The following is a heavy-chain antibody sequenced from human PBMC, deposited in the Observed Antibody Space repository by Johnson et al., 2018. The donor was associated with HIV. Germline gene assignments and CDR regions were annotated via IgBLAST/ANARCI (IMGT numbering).Heavy chain of an antibody. V-gene: IGHV3-13*01. D-gene: IGHD2-2*01. J-gene: IGHJ3*02. CDR2: IGTAGDT. CDR3: AKTAAADAFDI. Sequence: QLVESGGGLVQPGGSLRLSCAASGFTFSSYDMHWVRQATGKGLEWVSAIGTAGDTYYPGSVKGRFTISRDNAKNSLYLQMNSLRAEDTAVYYCAKTAAADAFDIWGQGTMVTVSS. CDR1: GFTFSSYD.